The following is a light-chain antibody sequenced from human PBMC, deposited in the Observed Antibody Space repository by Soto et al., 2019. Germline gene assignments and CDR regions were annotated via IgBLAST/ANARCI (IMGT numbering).Light chain of an antibody. CDR3: QQYNNWPLT. CDR1: QSVSSN. J-gene: IGKJ4*01. V-gene: IGKV3-15*01. CDR2: GAS. Sequence: EIVMTHSPATLSVSPGERATLSCRASQSVSSNLAWYQQKPGQAPRLLIYGASTRATGIPARFSGSGSGTEFNLTISSLQSEDFAVYYCQQYNNWPLTFGGGTKVEIK.